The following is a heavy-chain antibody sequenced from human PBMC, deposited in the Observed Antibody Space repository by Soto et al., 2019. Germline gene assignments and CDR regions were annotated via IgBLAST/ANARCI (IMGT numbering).Heavy chain of an antibody. CDR3: AKDLRSGLVVPTKSGFDP. CDR1: GFTFSIYG. Sequence: GGSLRLSCAASGFTFSIYGMHWFRQAPGKGLEWVAVIWYDGSNKYYADSVKGRFTISRDNSKNTLYLQMDSLRAEDTAVYYCAKDLRSGLVVPTKSGFDPWGQGTRVTVSS. J-gene: IGHJ5*02. CDR2: IWYDGSNK. D-gene: IGHD3-10*01. V-gene: IGHV3-33*06.